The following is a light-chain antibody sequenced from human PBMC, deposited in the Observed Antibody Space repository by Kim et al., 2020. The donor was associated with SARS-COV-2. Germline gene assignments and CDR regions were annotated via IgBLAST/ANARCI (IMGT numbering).Light chain of an antibody. CDR2: DAS. Sequence: PGDRATLSCRASQNIGTSLAWYQQRPGQAPRLLVYDASNRATGVPDRFSGSGSGTDFTLTISSLEPEDFSIYYCQQRNSWPPAVTFGGGTKVDIK. J-gene: IGKJ4*01. CDR1: QNIGTS. V-gene: IGKV3-11*01. CDR3: QQRNSWPPAVT.